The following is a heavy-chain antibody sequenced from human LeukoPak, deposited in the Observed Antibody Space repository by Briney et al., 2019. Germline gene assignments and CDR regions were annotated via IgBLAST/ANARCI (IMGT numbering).Heavy chain of an antibody. J-gene: IGHJ6*03. CDR1: GFTFSSFE. CDR3: ARDATTAVGWVYMDV. Sequence: PGGSLRLSCAASGFTFSSFEMNWVRQAPGKGLEWLSHISTSGTTTYYANSVKGRFTISRGNAENSVYLQMSSLTAEDTGLYYCARDATTAVGWVYMDVWGKGTTVTISS. V-gene: IGHV3-48*03. CDR2: ISTSGTTT. D-gene: IGHD6-13*01.